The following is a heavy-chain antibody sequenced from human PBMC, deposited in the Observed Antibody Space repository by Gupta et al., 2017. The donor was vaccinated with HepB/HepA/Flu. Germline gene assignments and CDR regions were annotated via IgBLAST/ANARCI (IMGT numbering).Heavy chain of an antibody. D-gene: IGHD2-15*01. V-gene: IGHV4-61*08. CDR3: MALCEGGSCYS. CDR2: IYYSGRT. Sequence: QVQLEQSGPGLVKPSETLSVTCTVSGGSVRSSGYYWTWVRQPPGKGLEWIGHIYYSGRTEYNPPLRSRGTISLDTSKNQVSLKVNSVTTADTAVYFCMALCEGGSCYSWGQGTQVTVSS. CDR1: GGSVRSSGYY. J-gene: IGHJ4*02.